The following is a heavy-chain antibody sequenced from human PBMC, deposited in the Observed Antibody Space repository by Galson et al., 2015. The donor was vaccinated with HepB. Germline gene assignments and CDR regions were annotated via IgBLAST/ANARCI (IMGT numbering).Heavy chain of an antibody. Sequence: SLRLSCAASGFTFSSYSMNWVRQAPGKGLEWVSSISSSSSYIYYADSVKGRFTISRDNAKNSLYLQMNSLRAEDTAVYYCARDTVAGTYFSQTYGMDVWGQGTTVTVSS. CDR1: GFTFSSYS. CDR3: ARDTVAGTYFSQTYGMDV. D-gene: IGHD6-19*01. CDR2: ISSSSSYI. V-gene: IGHV3-21*01. J-gene: IGHJ6*02.